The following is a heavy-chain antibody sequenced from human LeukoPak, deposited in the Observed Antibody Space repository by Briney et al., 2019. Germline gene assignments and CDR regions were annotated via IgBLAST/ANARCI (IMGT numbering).Heavy chain of an antibody. Sequence: GGSLRLSCAASGFTSSSYAMSWVRQAPGKGLEWVSAISGSGGSTYYADSVKGRFTISRDNSKNTLYLQMNSLRAEDTAVYYCAKDRAVAGTGGNWFDPWGQGTLVAVSS. J-gene: IGHJ5*02. D-gene: IGHD6-19*01. CDR1: GFTSSSYA. CDR3: AKDRAVAGTGGNWFDP. V-gene: IGHV3-23*01. CDR2: ISGSGGST.